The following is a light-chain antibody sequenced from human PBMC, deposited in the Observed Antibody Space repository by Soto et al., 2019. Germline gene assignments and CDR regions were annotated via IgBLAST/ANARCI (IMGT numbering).Light chain of an antibody. CDR3: QQYNNWPPFT. Sequence: EIVMTQSPATLSVSPGERATLSCSASQSVSSNLAWYQKKPGRAHSLHIYGASTRPTGIPARFSGSGSGTEFTLTISSLQSEDFAVYYWQQYNNWPPFTFGPGIKVDSK. CDR1: QSVSSN. J-gene: IGKJ3*01. CDR2: GAS. V-gene: IGKV3-15*01.